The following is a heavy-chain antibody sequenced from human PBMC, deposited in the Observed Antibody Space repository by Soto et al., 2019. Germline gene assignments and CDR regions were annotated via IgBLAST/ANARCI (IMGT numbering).Heavy chain of an antibody. V-gene: IGHV4-30-4*01. J-gene: IGHJ5*02. CDR2: IYYSGST. CDR1: GGSISSGDYY. Sequence: NPSETLSLTCTVSGGSISSGDYYWSWIRQPPGKGLEWIGYIYYSGSTYYNPSLKSRVTISVDTSKNQFSLKLSSVTAADTAVYYCARLAYCGGDCFTRFDPWGQGTLVTVSS. D-gene: IGHD2-21*02. CDR3: ARLAYCGGDCFTRFDP.